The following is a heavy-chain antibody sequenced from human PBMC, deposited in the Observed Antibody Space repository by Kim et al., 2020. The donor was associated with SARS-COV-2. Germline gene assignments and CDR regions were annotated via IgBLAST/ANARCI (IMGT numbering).Heavy chain of an antibody. D-gene: IGHD3-9*01. J-gene: IGHJ6*02. CDR2: ISSSSSYI. Sequence: GGSLRLSCAASGFTFSSYSMNWVRQAPGKGLEWVSSISSSSSYIYYADSVKGRFTISRDNAKNSLYLQMNSLRAEDTAVYYCARARAVLRYFDWIPSPTHYYYYGMDVWGQGTTVTVSS. V-gene: IGHV3-21*01. CDR1: GFTFSSYS. CDR3: ARARAVLRYFDWIPSPTHYYYYGMDV.